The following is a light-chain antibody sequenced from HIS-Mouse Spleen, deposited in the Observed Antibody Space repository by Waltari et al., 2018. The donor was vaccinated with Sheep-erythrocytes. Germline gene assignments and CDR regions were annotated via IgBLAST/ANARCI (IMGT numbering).Light chain of an antibody. CDR3: SSYTSSSTFVV. J-gene: IGLJ2*01. V-gene: IGLV2-14*03. CDR2: DVS. CDR1: SSDVGGYNY. Sequence: QSALTQPASVSGSPGQSLTISCTGTSSDVGGYNYVSWYQQPPGKAPKLMIYDVSNRPSGVSNRFSGSKSGNTASLTISGLQAEDEADYYCSSYTSSSTFVVFGGGTKLTVL.